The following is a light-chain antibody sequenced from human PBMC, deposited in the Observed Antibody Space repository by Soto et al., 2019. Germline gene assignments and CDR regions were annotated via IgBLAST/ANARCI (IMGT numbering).Light chain of an antibody. V-gene: IGKV4-1*01. J-gene: IGKJ2*01. CDR2: WAS. Sequence: DIVMTQSPDSLAVSLGERATINYKSSQSVLYSVNNENYLAWFQQRAGQPPKLLVYWASNRASGVPDRFSGSGSGTDFTLTISSLQAEDVAVYYCQQYHSLPYTFGQGTKLEIK. CDR1: QSVLYSVNNENY. CDR3: QQYHSLPYT.